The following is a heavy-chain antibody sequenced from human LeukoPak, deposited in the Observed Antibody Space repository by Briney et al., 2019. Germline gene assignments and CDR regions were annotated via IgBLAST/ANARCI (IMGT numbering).Heavy chain of an antibody. CDR2: IYQSGST. D-gene: IGHD3-10*01. CDR3: ARGEQYGSGTVQFDY. J-gene: IGHJ4*02. CDR1: GGSISSSNW. V-gene: IGHV4-4*02. Sequence: PSETLSLTCSVSGGSISSSNWWSWVRQPPGQGLEWIGEIYQSGSTNYNPTLKSRVTMSVDKSRNQFSLSLTSVTAADTAVYYCARGEQYGSGTVQFDYWGQGTLVTVSS.